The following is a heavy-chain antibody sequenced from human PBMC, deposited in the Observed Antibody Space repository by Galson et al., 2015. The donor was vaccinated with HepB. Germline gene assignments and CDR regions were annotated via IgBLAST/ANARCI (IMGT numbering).Heavy chain of an antibody. CDR2: IDWDDDK. Sequence: PALVKPTQTFTLTCTFSGFSPSTSGMCVSWIRQPPGKALEWLALIDWDDDKYYSTSLKTRLTISKDTSKNQVVLTMTNMDPVDTATYYCARIRRRDGYNWPYFDLWGRGTLVTVPS. J-gene: IGHJ2*01. CDR3: ARIRRRDGYNWPYFDL. D-gene: IGHD5-24*01. V-gene: IGHV2-70*01. CDR1: GFSPSTSGMC.